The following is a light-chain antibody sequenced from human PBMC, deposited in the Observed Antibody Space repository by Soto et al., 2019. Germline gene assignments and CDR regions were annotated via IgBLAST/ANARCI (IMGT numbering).Light chain of an antibody. Sequence: DIQMTQSPSSLSASVGDRVTITCRASQGISKYVAWFQQIPGKAPKSLIYATSRVQSGVPSKFSGSGSGTDFNLTISSLQPEDFATYYCQQYGSYPRTFGQGTRLEMK. CDR2: ATS. CDR3: QQYGSYPRT. CDR1: QGISKY. J-gene: IGKJ2*01. V-gene: IGKV1-16*02.